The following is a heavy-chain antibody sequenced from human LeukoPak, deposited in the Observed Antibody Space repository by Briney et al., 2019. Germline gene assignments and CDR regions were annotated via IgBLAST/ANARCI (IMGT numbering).Heavy chain of an antibody. V-gene: IGHV4-34*01. CDR2: INHSGST. CDR1: GGSFSGYY. D-gene: IGHD6-19*01. J-gene: IGHJ4*02. CDR3: ARHFRRGWYGFYYFDY. Sequence: SETLSLTCAVYGGSFSGYYWNWIRQPPGKGLEWIGEINHSGSTNYNPSLKSRVTISVDTSKNQFSLKLSSVTAADTAVYYCARHFRRGWYGFYYFDYWGQGTLVTVSS.